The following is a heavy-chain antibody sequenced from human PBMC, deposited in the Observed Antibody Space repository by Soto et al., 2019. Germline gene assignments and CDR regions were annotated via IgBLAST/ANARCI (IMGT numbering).Heavy chain of an antibody. J-gene: IGHJ5*02. CDR1: GFTFSVYT. CDR3: ASAGYSTSSDWPWFDP. CDR2: ITSSGTTI. Sequence: EAQLVESGGGLVQPGGSLRLSCAASGFTFSVYTMHWVRQSPGKGLEWISSITSSGTTISYADSVKGRFTISRDNAKSSLLLQMDTLRDEDTAVYYCASAGYSTSSDWPWFDPWGQGTLVTVSS. V-gene: IGHV3-48*02. D-gene: IGHD6-6*01.